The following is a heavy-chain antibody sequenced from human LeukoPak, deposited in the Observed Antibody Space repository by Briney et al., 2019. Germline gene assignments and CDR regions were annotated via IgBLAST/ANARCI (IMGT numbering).Heavy chain of an antibody. CDR1: GGSISSSSYY. Sequence: SETLSLTCTVSGGSISSSSYYWGWIRQPPGKGLEWIGSIYYSGRTYYNPSLKSRVTISVDTSKNQFSLKLSSVTAADTAVYYCARGSYYYDSSGYYYYYGMDVWGQGTTVTVSS. V-gene: IGHV4-39*07. CDR2: IYYSGRT. D-gene: IGHD3-22*01. CDR3: ARGSYYYDSSGYYYYYGMDV. J-gene: IGHJ6*02.